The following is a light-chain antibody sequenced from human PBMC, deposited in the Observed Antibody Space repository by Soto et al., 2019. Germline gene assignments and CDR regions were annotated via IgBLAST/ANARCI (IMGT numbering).Light chain of an antibody. Sequence: AIPLTQSPSSLSASVGDRVTITCRASQGISSALAWYQQKPGKAPKLLIYDASSLESGVPSRFSGSGSGTDVTLTISSLQPEDFATYYWQQFNSYPRTFGQGTKVEIK. J-gene: IGKJ1*01. CDR2: DAS. CDR1: QGISSA. CDR3: QQFNSYPRT. V-gene: IGKV1-13*02.